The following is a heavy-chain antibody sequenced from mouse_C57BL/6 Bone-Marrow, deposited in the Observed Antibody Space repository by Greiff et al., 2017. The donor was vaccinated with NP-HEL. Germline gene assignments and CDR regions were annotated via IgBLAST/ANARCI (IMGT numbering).Heavy chain of an antibody. Sequence: QVHVKQSGPELVKPGASVKISCKASGYSFTSYYIHWVKQRPGQGLEWIGWIYPGSGNTKYNEKFKGKATLTADTSSSTAYMQLSSLTSEDSAVYYCASMREAYFDYWGQGTTLTVSS. D-gene: IGHD2-3*01. V-gene: IGHV1-66*01. J-gene: IGHJ2*01. CDR1: GYSFTSYY. CDR3: ASMREAYFDY. CDR2: IYPGSGNT.